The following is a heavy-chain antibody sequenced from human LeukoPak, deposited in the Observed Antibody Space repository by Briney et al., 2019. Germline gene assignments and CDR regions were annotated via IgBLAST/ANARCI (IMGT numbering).Heavy chain of an antibody. V-gene: IGHV4-38-2*02. CDR1: GYFLSSGYY. Sequence: SETLSLTCAVSGYFLSSGYYWGWIRQPPGKGLEWIGSIYHSGSTYYNPSLKSRVTISVDTSKNQFSLKLSSVTAADTAVYYCARDRGSGWPEEDSDYWGQGTLVTVSS. CDR2: IYHSGST. CDR3: ARDRGSGWPEEDSDY. D-gene: IGHD6-19*01. J-gene: IGHJ4*02.